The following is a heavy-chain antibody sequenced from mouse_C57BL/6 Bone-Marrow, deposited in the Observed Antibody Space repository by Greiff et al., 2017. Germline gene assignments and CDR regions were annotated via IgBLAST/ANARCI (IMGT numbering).Heavy chain of an antibody. D-gene: IGHD1-1*01. CDR3: ARKDLLLQRYFDY. CDR1: GFTFSSYT. V-gene: IGHV5-9*01. CDR2: ISGGGGNT. Sequence: EVKLMESGGGLVKPGGSLKLSCAASGFTFSSYTMSWVRQTPEKRLEWVATISGGGGNTYYPDSVKGRFTIYRDNAKNTLYLQMISLRSEDTALYYCARKDLLLQRYFDYWGQGTTLTVSS. J-gene: IGHJ2*01.